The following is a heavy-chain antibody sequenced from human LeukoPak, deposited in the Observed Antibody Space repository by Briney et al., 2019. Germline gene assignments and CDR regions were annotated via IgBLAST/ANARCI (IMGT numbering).Heavy chain of an antibody. Sequence: GGSLRLSCAASGFIFSNYAMTWVRQAPGKGLEWVSSSGSTTDYSDSVKGRFTISRDNSKNTLYLQMNSLRADDTAVYYCTRDSSYGDYSTAFDYWGRGALVTVSS. V-gene: IGHV3-23*01. D-gene: IGHD4-17*01. J-gene: IGHJ4*02. CDR3: TRDSSYGDYSTAFDY. CDR2: SGSTT. CDR1: GFIFSNYA.